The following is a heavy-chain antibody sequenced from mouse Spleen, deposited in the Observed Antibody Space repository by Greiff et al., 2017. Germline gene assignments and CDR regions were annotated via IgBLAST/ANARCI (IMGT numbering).Heavy chain of an antibody. CDR1: GYTFTDYN. Sequence: VQLQQSGPELVKPGASVKIPCKASGYTFTDYNMDWVKQSHGKSLEWIGDINPNNGGTIYNQKFKGKATLTVDKSSSTAYMELRSLTSEDTAVYYCARDDGNYDYWYFDVWGTGTTVTVSS. D-gene: IGHD2-3*01. J-gene: IGHJ1*03. V-gene: IGHV1-18*01. CDR2: INPNNGGT. CDR3: ARDDGNYDYWYFDV.